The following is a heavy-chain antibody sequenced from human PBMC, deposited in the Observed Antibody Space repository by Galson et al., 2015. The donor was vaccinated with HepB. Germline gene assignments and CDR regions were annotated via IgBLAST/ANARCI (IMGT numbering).Heavy chain of an antibody. J-gene: IGHJ4*02. CDR2: IIPIFGTA. Sequence: SVKVSCKASGGTFSSYAISWVRQAPGQGLEWMGGIIPIFGTANYAQKFQGRVTITADESTSTAYMELSSLRSEDTAVYYCATYNYYDSSGYFEGYFDYWGQGTLVTVSS. CDR3: ATYNYYDSSGYFEGYFDY. V-gene: IGHV1-69*13. CDR1: GGTFSSYA. D-gene: IGHD3-22*01.